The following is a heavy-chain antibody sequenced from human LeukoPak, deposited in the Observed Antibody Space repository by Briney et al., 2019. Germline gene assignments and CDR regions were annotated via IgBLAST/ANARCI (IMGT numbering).Heavy chain of an antibody. J-gene: IGHJ4*02. CDR2: FYTSGST. CDR3: AGDAYYYDSSGYYRFDY. CDR1: GCSISSYY. Sequence: SETLSLTCTVSGCSISSYYWTWIRQPAGKGLEWIGRFYTSGSTNYNPSLKSRVTMSVDTSKNQFSLKLSSVTAADTAVYYCAGDAYYYDSSGYYRFDYWGQGTLVTVSS. D-gene: IGHD3-22*01. V-gene: IGHV4-4*07.